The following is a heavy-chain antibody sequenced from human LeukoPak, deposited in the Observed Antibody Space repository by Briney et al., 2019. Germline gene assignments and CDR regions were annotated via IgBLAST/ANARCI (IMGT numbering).Heavy chain of an antibody. D-gene: IGHD2-2*01. J-gene: IGHJ4*02. Sequence: GASVKVSCKASGYTFTSYVISWVRQAPGQGLEWMGWISAYNGNTNYAQKLQGRVTMTTDTSTSTAYMELRGLRSDDTAVYYCTIGPAAMQAYYFDYWGQGTLVTVSS. V-gene: IGHV1-18*01. CDR3: TIGPAAMQAYYFDY. CDR1: GYTFTSYV. CDR2: ISAYNGNT.